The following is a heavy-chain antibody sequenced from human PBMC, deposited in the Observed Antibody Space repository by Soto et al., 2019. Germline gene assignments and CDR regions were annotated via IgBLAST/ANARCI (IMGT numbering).Heavy chain of an antibody. Sequence: SVKVSCKASGYTFTSYGISWVRQAPGQGLEWMGGIIPIFGTANYAQKFQGRVTITADESTSTAYMELSSLRSEDTAVYYCARDGYDSQYNYYYYGMDVWGQGTTVTVSS. CDR1: GYTFTSYG. J-gene: IGHJ6*02. V-gene: IGHV1-69*13. D-gene: IGHD3-22*01. CDR3: ARDGYDSQYNYYYYGMDV. CDR2: IIPIFGTA.